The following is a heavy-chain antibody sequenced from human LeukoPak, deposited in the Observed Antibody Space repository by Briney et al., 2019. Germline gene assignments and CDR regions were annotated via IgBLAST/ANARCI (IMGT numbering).Heavy chain of an antibody. J-gene: IGHJ4*02. Sequence: GGSLRLSCAASGFTFSSYWMSWVRQTPGKGLEWVANIKEDGSEEYYVDSVKGRFTTSRDNAKSSLYLQMNSLRAEDTAVYYCARGNYFGDYVGVGIYFDYWGQGNLVTVSS. CDR2: IKEDGSEE. CDR1: GFTFSSYW. D-gene: IGHD4-17*01. V-gene: IGHV3-7*01. CDR3: ARGNYFGDYVGVGIYFDY.